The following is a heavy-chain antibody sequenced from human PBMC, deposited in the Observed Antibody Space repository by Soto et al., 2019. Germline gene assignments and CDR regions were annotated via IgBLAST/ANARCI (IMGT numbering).Heavy chain of an antibody. J-gene: IGHJ6*02. Sequence: PGGSLRLSCAASGFTFSSYWMSWVRQAPGKGLEWVANIKQDGSEKYYVDSVKGRFTISRDNAKNSLYLQMNSLRAEDTAVYYCARSITIFGVVIRRHPGGMDVWGQGTTVTVSS. D-gene: IGHD3-3*01. CDR2: IKQDGSEK. CDR1: GFTFSSYW. V-gene: IGHV3-7*01. CDR3: ARSITIFGVVIRRHPGGMDV.